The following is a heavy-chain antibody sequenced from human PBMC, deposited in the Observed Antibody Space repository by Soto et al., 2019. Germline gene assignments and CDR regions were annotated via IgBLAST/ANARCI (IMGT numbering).Heavy chain of an antibody. V-gene: IGHV1-69*01. D-gene: IGHD5-18*01. CDR3: ARYPYSYGPLYNWFDP. CDR2: IIPIFGTA. CDR1: GGTFSSYA. Sequence: QVQLVQSGAEVKKPGSSVKVSCKASGGTFSSYAISWVXXAPGQGLEWMGGIIPIFGTANYAQKFQGRVTITADESTSTAYMELSSLRSEDTAVYYCARYPYSYGPLYNWFDPWGQGTLVTVSS. J-gene: IGHJ5*02.